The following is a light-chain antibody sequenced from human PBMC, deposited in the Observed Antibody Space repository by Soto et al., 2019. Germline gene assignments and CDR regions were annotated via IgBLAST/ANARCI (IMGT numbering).Light chain of an antibody. Sequence: QSVLTQPASVSGSPGQSITISCTGTISDVGSDNLVSWYQQHPDKAPKLIIYEVNERPSGVSSRFSGSKSGNTASLTVSELLPDDEADYHCCSFAGSNPFPYVFGTGTKV. V-gene: IGLV2-23*02. CDR3: CSFAGSNPFPYV. CDR2: EVN. J-gene: IGLJ1*01. CDR1: ISDVGSDNL.